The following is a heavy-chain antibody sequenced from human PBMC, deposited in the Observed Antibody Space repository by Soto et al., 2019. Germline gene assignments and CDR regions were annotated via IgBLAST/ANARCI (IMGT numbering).Heavy chain of an antibody. Sequence: GGSLRLSCAASGFTFSSYDMHWVRQATGKGLEWVSAIGTAGDTYYPGSVKGRFTISRENAKNSLYLQMNSLRAEDTAVYYCARAGRAAGVDYWGQGTLVTVSS. CDR1: GFTFSSYD. V-gene: IGHV3-13*01. CDR3: ARAGRAAGVDY. CDR2: IGTAGDT. D-gene: IGHD6-13*01. J-gene: IGHJ4*02.